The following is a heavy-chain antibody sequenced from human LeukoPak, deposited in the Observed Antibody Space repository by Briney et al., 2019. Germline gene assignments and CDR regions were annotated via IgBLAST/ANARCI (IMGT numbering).Heavy chain of an antibody. D-gene: IGHD2-15*01. J-gene: IGHJ3*02. CDR2: ISSSSGYI. V-gene: IGHV3-21*01. Sequence: GGSLRLSCAASGFTFSSYSMNWVRQAPGKGLEWVSSISSSSGYIYYADSVKGRFTISRDNAKNSLYLQMNSLRAEDTAVYYCARDFCSGGSCYPDAFDIWGQGTMVTVSS. CDR1: GFTFSSYS. CDR3: ARDFCSGGSCYPDAFDI.